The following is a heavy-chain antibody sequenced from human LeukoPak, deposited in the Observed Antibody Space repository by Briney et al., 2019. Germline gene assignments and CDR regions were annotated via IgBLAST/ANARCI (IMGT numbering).Heavy chain of an antibody. Sequence: GGSLRLSCAASGFTLSSYGMHWVRQAPGKGLEWVAFIRYDGSNKYYADSVKGRFTISRDNSKNTLYLQMNRLRAEDTAVYYCARAGPSSSWHQFDYWGQGTLVTVSS. V-gene: IGHV3-30*02. CDR2: IRYDGSNK. CDR1: GFTLSSYG. CDR3: ARAGPSSSWHQFDY. J-gene: IGHJ4*02. D-gene: IGHD6-13*01.